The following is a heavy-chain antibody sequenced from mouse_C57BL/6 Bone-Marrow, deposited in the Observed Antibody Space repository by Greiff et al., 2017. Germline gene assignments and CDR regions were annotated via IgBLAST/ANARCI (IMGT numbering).Heavy chain of an antibody. Sequence: QVQLQQSGAELVMPGASVKLSCKASGYTFTSYWMHWVKQRPGQGLEWIGEIDPSDSYTNYNQKFKGKSTLTVDKSSSTAYMQLSSLTSEDSAVYYCARGGIYYDYVLAYWGQGTLVTVSA. D-gene: IGHD2-4*01. CDR3: ARGGIYYDYVLAY. V-gene: IGHV1-69*01. J-gene: IGHJ3*01. CDR2: IDPSDSYT. CDR1: GYTFTSYW.